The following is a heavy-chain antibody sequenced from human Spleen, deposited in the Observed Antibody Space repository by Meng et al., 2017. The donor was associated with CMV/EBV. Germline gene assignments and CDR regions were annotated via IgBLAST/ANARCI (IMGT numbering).Heavy chain of an antibody. J-gene: IGHJ4*02. CDR2: IYSGGGIT. Sequence: GESLKISCAASGFTFRSFAMNWVRQAPGKGLEWVSVIYSGGGITYYADSVKGRFIISRDNSKNTLYLQMNSLRAEDTAIYYCAKDADGVTGATSHLDYWGQGTLVTVSS. D-gene: IGHD1-7*01. CDR1: GFTFRSFA. V-gene: IGHV3-23*03. CDR3: AKDADGVTGATSHLDY.